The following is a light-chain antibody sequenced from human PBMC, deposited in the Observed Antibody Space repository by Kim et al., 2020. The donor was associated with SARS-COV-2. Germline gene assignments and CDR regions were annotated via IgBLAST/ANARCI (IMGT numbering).Light chain of an antibody. CDR3: QQYNSPWT. Sequence: GDRVTITCRASQSISSWLAWYQQKPGKAPKLLIYDASSLESGVPSRFSGSGSGTEFTLTISSLQPDDFATYYCQQYNSPWTFGQGTKV. CDR2: DAS. J-gene: IGKJ1*01. CDR1: QSISSW. V-gene: IGKV1-5*01.